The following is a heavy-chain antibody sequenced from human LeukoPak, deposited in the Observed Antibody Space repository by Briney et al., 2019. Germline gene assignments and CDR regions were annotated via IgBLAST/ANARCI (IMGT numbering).Heavy chain of an antibody. CDR2: ISSTGGTI. J-gene: IGHJ4*02. D-gene: IGHD4-17*01. Sequence: GGSLRLSCAASGFTFSGYAMNWVRQAPGKRLEWLSHISSTGGTIYYADSVKGRLTVSRDNAKNSLYLQMNSLRAEDTAVYYCAKSDPYGDSLIEIWGQGALVTVSS. CDR3: AKSDPYGDSLIEI. V-gene: IGHV3-48*03. CDR1: GFTFSGYA.